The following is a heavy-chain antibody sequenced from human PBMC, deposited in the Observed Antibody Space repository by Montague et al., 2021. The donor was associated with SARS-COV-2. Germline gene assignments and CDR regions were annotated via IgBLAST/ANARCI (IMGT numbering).Heavy chain of an antibody. CDR3: ARAQNTCFIANCVNYFEV. Sequence: SETLSLTCEVFGDSISSYYWSWIRQSPGKGLEWIGYAHYTGSTKYTPSLKTRVTLSLDTPKNHFSLKLRSVTAADTAIYYCARAQNTCFIANCVNYFEVWGLGALVTVSS. V-gene: IGHV4-59*01. D-gene: IGHD1-1*01. J-gene: IGHJ4*02. CDR2: AHYTGST. CDR1: GDSISSYY.